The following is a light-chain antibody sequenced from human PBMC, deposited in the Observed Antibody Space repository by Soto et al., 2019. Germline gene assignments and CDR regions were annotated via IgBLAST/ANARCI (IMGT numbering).Light chain of an antibody. CDR3: QPYDMRLXNYV. Sequence: QSLLTQPPSVSGAPVQTVTISCTGSSSNIGAPYDVDWYQHLPGRAPKLLIYGGNNRPSGVPDRFYGSRSVTSDSLDINGLQDEDEAAYFCQPYDMRLXNYVVGTGTKVXV. V-gene: IGLV1-40*01. CDR2: GGN. CDR1: SSNIGAPYD. J-gene: IGLJ1*01.